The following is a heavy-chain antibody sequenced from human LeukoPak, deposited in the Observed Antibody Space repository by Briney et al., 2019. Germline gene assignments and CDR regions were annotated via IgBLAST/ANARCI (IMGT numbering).Heavy chain of an antibody. CDR2: IYHSGNT. J-gene: IGHJ1*01. Sequence: SETLSLTCTVSGGSISTYYWNGIRQPPGKGLEWIGYIYHSGNTNYNPSLQSRVTISVDTSKNQFSLNLRSVTAADTAVYYCARGGAPRLHFQNWGQGTLVTVSS. D-gene: IGHD6-6*01. CDR1: GGSISTYY. CDR3: ARGGAPRLHFQN. V-gene: IGHV4-59*01.